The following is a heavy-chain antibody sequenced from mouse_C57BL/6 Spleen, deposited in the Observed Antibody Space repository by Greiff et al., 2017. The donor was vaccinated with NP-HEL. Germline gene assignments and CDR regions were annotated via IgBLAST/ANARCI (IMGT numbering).Heavy chain of an antibody. V-gene: IGHV5-4*03. D-gene: IGHD1-1*01. CDR2: ISDGGSYT. CDR3: ARYYYGSSYGYFDV. J-gene: IGHJ1*03. CDR1: GFTFSSYA. Sequence: EVNVVESGGGLVKPGGSLKLSCAASGFTFSSYAMSWVRQTPEKRLAWVATISDGGSYTYYPDNVKGRFTISRDNAKNNLYLQMSHLKSEDTAMYYCARYYYGSSYGYFDVWGTGTTVTVSS.